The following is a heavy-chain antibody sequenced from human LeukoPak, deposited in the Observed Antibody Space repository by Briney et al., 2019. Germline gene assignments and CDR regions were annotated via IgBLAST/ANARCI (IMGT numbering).Heavy chain of an antibody. CDR1: GFTFSSYS. Sequence: GGSLRLSCAASGFTFSSYSMNWVRQAPGKGLEWVSSISSSSSYIYYADSVKGRFTISRDNAKNSLYLQMNSLRAEDTAVYYCARETDYDFWGGYLLYWGQGTLVTVSS. CDR2: ISSSSSYI. D-gene: IGHD3-3*01. V-gene: IGHV3-21*01. J-gene: IGHJ4*02. CDR3: ARETDYDFWGGYLLY.